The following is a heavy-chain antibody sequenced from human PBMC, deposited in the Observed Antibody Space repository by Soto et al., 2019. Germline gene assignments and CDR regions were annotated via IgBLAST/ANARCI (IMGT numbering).Heavy chain of an antibody. D-gene: IGHD2-21*02. CDR2: IWYDGSNK. Sequence: QVQLVESGGGVVQPGRSLRLYCAASGFTFSSYGMHWVRQAPGKGLEWVAVIWYDGSNKYYADSVKGRFTISRDNSKNPLYLQMNSLRAEDTAVYYCAREPLAYCGGDCYAFDYWGQGTLVTVSS. CDR1: GFTFSSYG. CDR3: AREPLAYCGGDCYAFDY. V-gene: IGHV3-33*01. J-gene: IGHJ4*02.